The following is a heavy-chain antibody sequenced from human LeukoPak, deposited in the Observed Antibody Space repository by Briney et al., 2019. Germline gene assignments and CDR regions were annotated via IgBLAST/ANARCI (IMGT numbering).Heavy chain of an antibody. D-gene: IGHD3-22*01. CDR3: ARDISYYDSSGYL. V-gene: IGHV3-11*01. J-gene: IGHJ4*02. CDR1: GGSFSGYY. Sequence: LSLTCAVYGGSFSGYYWSWIRHAPGKGLEWVSYISSSGSTIYYADSVKGRSTISRDNAKNSLYLQMNSLRAEDTAVYYCARDISYYDSSGYLWGQGTLVTVSS. CDR2: ISSSGSTI.